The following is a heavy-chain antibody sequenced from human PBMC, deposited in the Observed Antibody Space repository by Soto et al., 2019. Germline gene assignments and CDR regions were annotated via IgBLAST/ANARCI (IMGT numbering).Heavy chain of an antibody. CDR3: ARDSPSSWYGVSYYYYYMDV. V-gene: IGHV4-59*01. D-gene: IGHD6-13*01. Sequence: PSETLSLTCTVSGGSISSYYWSWIRQPPGKGLEWIGYIYYSGSTNYNPSLKSRVTISVDTSKNQFSLKLSSVTAADTAVYYCARDSPSSWYGVSYYYYYMDVWGKGTTVTVSS. CDR2: IYYSGST. CDR1: GGSISSYY. J-gene: IGHJ6*03.